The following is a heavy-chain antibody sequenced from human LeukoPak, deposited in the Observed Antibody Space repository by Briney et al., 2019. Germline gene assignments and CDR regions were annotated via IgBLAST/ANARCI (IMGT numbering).Heavy chain of an antibody. CDR2: IYYSGST. CDR1: GGSISSYY. J-gene: IGHJ4*02. CDR3: ARDVSGYNPRGYFDY. V-gene: IGHV4-59*01. Sequence: SETLSLTCTVSGGSISSYYWSWIRQPPGKGLEWIGYIYYSGSTNYNPSLTSRVTISVDTSKNQFSLKLSSVTAADTAVYYCARDVSGYNPRGYFDYWGQGTLVTVSS. D-gene: IGHD5-12*01.